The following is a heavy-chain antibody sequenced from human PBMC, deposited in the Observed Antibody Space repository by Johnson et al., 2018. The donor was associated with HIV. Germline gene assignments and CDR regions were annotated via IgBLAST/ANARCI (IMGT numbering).Heavy chain of an antibody. J-gene: IGHJ3*02. V-gene: IGHV3-23*04. Sequence: VQLVESGGGLVQPGGSLRLSCAASGFTFSSYAMSWVRQAPGKGLEWVSAISGSGGSTYYADSVKGRFTISRDNSKNTLYLQRNSLRAEDTAVYYCAKVEPVTTVTTGALDIWGQGTMVTVSS. D-gene: IGHD4-11*01. CDR1: GFTFSSYA. CDR3: AKVEPVTTVTTGALDI. CDR2: ISGSGGST.